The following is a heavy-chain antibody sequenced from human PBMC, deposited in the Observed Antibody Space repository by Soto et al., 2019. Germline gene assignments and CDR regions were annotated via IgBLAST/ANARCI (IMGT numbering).Heavy chain of an antibody. Sequence: PSETLSLTCTVSGGSITSSYWSWIRRPPGKGLEWIAYIYDTGISGYTPSTSYNPSLKSRVTMSVETSKSQFSLKLTSVTAADTAVYYCARGEDAFFYYGLDVWGQGITVTVS. CDR3: ARGEDAFFYYGLDV. CDR1: GGSITSSY. J-gene: IGHJ6*02. V-gene: IGHV4-59*01. CDR2: IYDTGISGYTPST.